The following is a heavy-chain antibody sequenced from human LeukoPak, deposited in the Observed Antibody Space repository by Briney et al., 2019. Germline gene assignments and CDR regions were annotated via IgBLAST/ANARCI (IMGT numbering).Heavy chain of an antibody. CDR3: ARESTEPPGGGFDP. CDR2: MNPNSGNT. V-gene: IGHV1-8*03. D-gene: IGHD3-16*01. Sequence: ASVKVSCKASGYTFTSYGINWVRQATGQGLEWMGWMNPNSGNTGYAQKFQGRVTITRNTSISTAYMELSSLRSEDTAVYYCARESTEPPGGGFDPWGQGTLVTVSS. J-gene: IGHJ5*02. CDR1: GYTFTSYG.